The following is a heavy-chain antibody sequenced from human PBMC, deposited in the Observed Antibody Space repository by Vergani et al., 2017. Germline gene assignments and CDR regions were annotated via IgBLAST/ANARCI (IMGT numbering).Heavy chain of an antibody. J-gene: IGHJ6*03. CDR2: ISYDGSKT. D-gene: IGHD2-15*01. V-gene: IGHV3-33*05. CDR3: ARDDWDCSGISCFLRAGEFYYMDV. CDR1: GFAFRTYG. Sequence: QVRLVESGGGVVQPGRSLRLSCVASGFAFRTYGMHWVRQAPGKGLEWVAFISYDGSKTQYADSEKGRVTISRDNSKNTVGLEMSSLRVDDTATYYCARDDWDCSGISCFLRAGEFYYMDVWGQGTTVTVSS.